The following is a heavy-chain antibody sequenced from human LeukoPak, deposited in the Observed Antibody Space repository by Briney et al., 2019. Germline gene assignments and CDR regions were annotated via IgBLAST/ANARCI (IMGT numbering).Heavy chain of an antibody. CDR2: MNPNSGNT. V-gene: IGHV1-8*01. CDR1: GYTFTSYD. CDR3: AREMYYGDYAWFY. J-gene: IGHJ4*02. D-gene: IGHD4-17*01. Sequence: GASVKVSCKASGYTFTSYDINWVRQATGQGLEWMGWMNPNSGNTGYAQKFQGRVTMTRNTSISTAYMELSSLRSEDTAVYYRAREMYYGDYAWFYWGQGTLVTVSS.